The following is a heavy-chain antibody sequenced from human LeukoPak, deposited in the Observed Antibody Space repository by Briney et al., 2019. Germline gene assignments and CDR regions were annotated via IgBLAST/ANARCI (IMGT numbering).Heavy chain of an antibody. CDR1: GYTFTGYY. D-gene: IGHD5-18*01. CDR3: ARGALGGGYSYGQ. J-gene: IGHJ4*02. Sequence: GASVKVSCKASGYTFTGYYMHWVRQAPGQGLEWMGWINPNSGGTNYAQKFQGRVTMTRNTSISTAYMELSSLRSEDTAVYYCARGALGGGYSYGQWGQGTLVTVSS. CDR2: INPNSGGT. V-gene: IGHV1-2*02.